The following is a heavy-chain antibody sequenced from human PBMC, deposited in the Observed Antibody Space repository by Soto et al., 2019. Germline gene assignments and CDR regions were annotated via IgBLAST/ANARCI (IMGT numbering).Heavy chain of an antibody. CDR2: SIPIFGTA. V-gene: IGHV1-69*01. CDR3: ARGRGYSGDDHYYYFDMDV. J-gene: IGHJ6*02. Sequence: QVQLVQSGAEVKKPASSVKVSCKASGGTFNNYPITWVRQAPGEGLEWMGGSIPIFGTANYAQNFQGRVTISVDESTSPAYMELSSLRSEDTAVYYCARGRGYSGDDHYYYFDMDVWGQGTTVTVSS. CDR1: GGTFNNYP. D-gene: IGHD5-12*01.